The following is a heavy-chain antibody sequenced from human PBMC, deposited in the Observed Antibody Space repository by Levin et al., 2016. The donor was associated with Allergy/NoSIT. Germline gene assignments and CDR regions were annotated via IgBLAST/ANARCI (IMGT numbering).Heavy chain of an antibody. CDR3: ARDYYYGGNLY. Sequence: GESLKISCAASGFTFSSCAMHWVRQAPGKGLEWVSYISSSNSYTNYADSVKGRFTISRDNAKKSLYLQMNALSAEDTAVYYCARDYYYGGNLYWGQGTLVTVSS. V-gene: IGHV3-21*05. CDR2: ISSSNSYT. CDR1: GFTFSSCA. D-gene: IGHD4-23*01. J-gene: IGHJ4*02.